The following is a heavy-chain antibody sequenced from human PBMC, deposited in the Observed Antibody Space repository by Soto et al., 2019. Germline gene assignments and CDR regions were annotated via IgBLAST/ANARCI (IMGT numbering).Heavy chain of an antibody. J-gene: IGHJ4*02. CDR2: IYHSGTT. D-gene: IGHD3-22*01. Sequence: QVQLQESGPGLVKPSGTLSLTCAVSGDSMRSNNWWSWVRQPPGKGLEWIGEIYHSGTTNYNPSLKSRVTISVDKSKNQFSLRLNSVTAADTAFYYCASGGYDSSGYYCRLDYWGQGTLVTVSS. CDR3: ASGGYDSSGYYCRLDY. V-gene: IGHV4-4*02. CDR1: GDSMRSNNW.